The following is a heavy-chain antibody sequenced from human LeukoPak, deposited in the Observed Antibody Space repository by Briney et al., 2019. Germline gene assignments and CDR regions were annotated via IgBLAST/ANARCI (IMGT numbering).Heavy chain of an antibody. J-gene: IGHJ2*01. V-gene: IGHV1-2*04. D-gene: IGHD3-22*01. Sequence: ASVKVSCKASGYTFTGYYMHWVRQAPGQGLEWMGWINPNSGGTNYAQKFQGWVTMTRDTSISTAYMELSRLRSDDTAVYYCARGMLVLGLPNWYFDLWGRGTLVTVSS. CDR2: INPNSGGT. CDR1: GYTFTGYY. CDR3: ARGMLVLGLPNWYFDL.